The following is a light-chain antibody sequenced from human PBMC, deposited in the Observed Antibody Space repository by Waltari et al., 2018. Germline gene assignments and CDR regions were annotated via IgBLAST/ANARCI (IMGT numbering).Light chain of an antibody. J-gene: IGLJ2*01. CDR2: RNK. CDR3: AAWDDSLSGVV. Sequence: QSVLTQPPSASGTPGPRVTNSCSGSSPNIGSNYVYWYQQLPGTAPKLLIYRNKQRPSGVPDRFSGSKSGTSASLAISGLRSEDEADYYCAAWDDSLSGVVFGGGTKLTVL. V-gene: IGLV1-47*01. CDR1: SPNIGSNY.